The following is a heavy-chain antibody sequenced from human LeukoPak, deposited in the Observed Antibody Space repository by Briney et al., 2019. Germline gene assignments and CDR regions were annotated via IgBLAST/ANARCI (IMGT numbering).Heavy chain of an antibody. V-gene: IGHV5-10-1*01. Sequence: PGESLKISCKGSGYSFTNYWIGWVRQMPGKGLEWMGRIDPSDSYTNYSPSFQGHVTISADKSISTAYLQWSSLKASDTAMYYCARAYCSGGSCYSRYNWFDPWGQGTLVTVSS. D-gene: IGHD2-15*01. J-gene: IGHJ5*02. CDR1: GYSFTNYW. CDR3: ARAYCSGGSCYSRYNWFDP. CDR2: IDPSDSYT.